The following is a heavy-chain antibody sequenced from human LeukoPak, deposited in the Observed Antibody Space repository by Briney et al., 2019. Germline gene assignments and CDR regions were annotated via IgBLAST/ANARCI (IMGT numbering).Heavy chain of an antibody. V-gene: IGHV3-33*06. J-gene: IGHJ4*02. Sequence: GGSLTLSCAASGFTFSSYGMHWVRQAPGKGLEWVAVIWYDGSNKYYADSVKGRFTISRDNSKNTLYLQMNSLRAEDTAVYYCAKPKWTVTTPFDYWGQGTLVTVSS. CDR3: AKPKWTVTTPFDY. CDR1: GFTFSSYG. D-gene: IGHD4-17*01. CDR2: IWYDGSNK.